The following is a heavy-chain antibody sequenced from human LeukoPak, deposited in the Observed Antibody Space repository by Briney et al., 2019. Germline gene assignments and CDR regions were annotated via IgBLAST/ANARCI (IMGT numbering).Heavy chain of an antibody. CDR1: GFTFSSYG. V-gene: IGHV3-30*18. CDR2: ISYDGSNK. Sequence: GRSLRLSCAAPGFTFSSYGMHWVRQAPGKGLEWVAVISYDGSNKYYADSVKGRFTISRDNSKNTLYLQMNSLGAEDTAVYYCAKDYYDFWSGYAYYFDYWGQGTLVTVSS. CDR3: AKDYYDFWSGYAYYFDY. D-gene: IGHD3-3*01. J-gene: IGHJ4*02.